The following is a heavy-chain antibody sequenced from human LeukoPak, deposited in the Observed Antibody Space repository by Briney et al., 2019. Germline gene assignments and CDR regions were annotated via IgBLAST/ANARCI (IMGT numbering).Heavy chain of an antibody. CDR3: ARDGGFGYYGSGSYLPYFDY. CDR2: ISWNSGSI. J-gene: IGHJ4*02. CDR1: GFTFDDYA. V-gene: IGHV3-9*01. D-gene: IGHD3-10*01. Sequence: GGSLRLSCAASGFTFDDYAMHWVRQAPGKGLEWVSGISWNSGSIGYADSVKGRFTISRDNSKNTLYLQMNSLRAEDTAVYYCARDGGFGYYGSGSYLPYFDYWGQGTLVTVSS.